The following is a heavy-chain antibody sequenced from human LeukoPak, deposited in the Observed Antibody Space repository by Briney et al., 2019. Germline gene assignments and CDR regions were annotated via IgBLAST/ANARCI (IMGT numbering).Heavy chain of an antibody. CDR3: ASTTVTENYYYYMDV. D-gene: IGHD4-17*01. CDR1: GFTFSSYG. V-gene: IGHV3-30*03. J-gene: IGHJ6*03. Sequence: GGSLRLSCAASGFTFSSYGMHWVRQAPGKGLEWVAVISYDGSNKYYADSVKGRFTISRDNSKNTLYLQMNSLRAEDTAVYYCASTTVTENYYYYMDVWGKGTTVTISS. CDR2: ISYDGSNK.